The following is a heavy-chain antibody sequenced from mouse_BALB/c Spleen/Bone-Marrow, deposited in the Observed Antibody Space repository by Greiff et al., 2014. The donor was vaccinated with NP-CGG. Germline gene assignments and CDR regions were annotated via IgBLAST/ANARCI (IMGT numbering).Heavy chain of an antibody. CDR3: ARGGDNYAWFPY. V-gene: IGHV1-69*02. D-gene: IGHD1-3*01. J-gene: IGHJ3*01. CDR1: GYTFTTYW. Sequence: LEESGAEFVKPWASVKLSCKASGYTFTTYWMHWVKQRPGQGLEWIGQIDPSDSYTNYSQKFKGKATLTVDKSSSTAYMQLSSLSSKDSAVYYCARGGDNYAWFPYWGQGTLVTVSA. CDR2: IDPSDSYT.